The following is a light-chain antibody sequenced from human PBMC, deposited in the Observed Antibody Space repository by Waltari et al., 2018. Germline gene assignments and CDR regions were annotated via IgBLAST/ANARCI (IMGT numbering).Light chain of an antibody. CDR1: QDITNY. V-gene: IGKV1-33*01. J-gene: IGKJ3*01. Sequence: DIQLTQSPPSLSASVGYRVTITCRASQDITNYLNWYQQKPGKAPKLLIHDASKLEIGVPSRFSGSQSGTHFTLTISSLQAEDIGTYYCQRYDNLPIFAFGPGTKVEI. CDR3: QRYDNLPIFA. CDR2: DAS.